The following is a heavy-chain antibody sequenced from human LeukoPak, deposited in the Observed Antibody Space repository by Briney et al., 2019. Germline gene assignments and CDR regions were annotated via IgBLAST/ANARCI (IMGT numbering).Heavy chain of an antibody. CDR3: AADLQEYSCSPNAFDY. D-gene: IGHD6-6*01. V-gene: IGHV1-58*02. Sequence: TSVKVSCKASGFTFTSSAMQWVRQARGQRLEWIGWIVVGSGNTNYAQKFQERVAITSDMSTSTAYMELSSLRSEDTAVYYCAADLQEYSCSPNAFDYWGQGTLVTVSS. CDR2: IVVGSGNT. J-gene: IGHJ4*02. CDR1: GFTFTSSA.